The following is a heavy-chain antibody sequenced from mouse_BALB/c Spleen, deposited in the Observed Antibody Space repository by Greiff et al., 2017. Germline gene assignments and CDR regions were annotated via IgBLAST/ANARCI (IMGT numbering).Heavy chain of an antibody. Sequence: DVMLVESGGGLVQPGGSMKLSCVASGFTFSNYWMNWVRQSPEKGLEWVAEIRLKSNNYATHYAESVKGRFTISRDDSKSSVYLQMNNLRAEDTGIYYCTRTNFFFDYWGQGTTLTVSS. CDR1: GFTFSNYW. V-gene: IGHV6-6*02. CDR3: TRTNFFFDY. CDR2: IRLKSNNYAT. J-gene: IGHJ2*01. D-gene: IGHD4-1*01.